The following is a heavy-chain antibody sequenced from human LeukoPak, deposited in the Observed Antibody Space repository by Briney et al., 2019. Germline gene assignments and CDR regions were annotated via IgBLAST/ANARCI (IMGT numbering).Heavy chain of an antibody. J-gene: IGHJ4*02. Sequence: SETLSLTCTASGGSISSYYWSWIRQPPGKGLEWIGYIYYSGSTNYNPSLKSRVTISVDTSKNQFSLKLSSVTAADTAVYYCARVPIVDTAMAYFFDYWGQGTLVTVSS. CDR3: ARVPIVDTAMAYFFDY. V-gene: IGHV4-59*01. D-gene: IGHD5-18*01. CDR2: IYYSGST. CDR1: GGSISSYY.